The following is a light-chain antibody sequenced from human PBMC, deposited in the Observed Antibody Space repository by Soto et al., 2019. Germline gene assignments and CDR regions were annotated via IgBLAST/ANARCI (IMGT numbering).Light chain of an antibody. V-gene: IGKV4-1*01. CDR2: GAS. J-gene: IGKJ4*01. CDR3: HQYGYLVT. Sequence: DIVMSQSPDSLAVSLGERATINCKSSQTLLSASNNKNYLAWYQQKPGRAHRLLIYGASSRATGIPDRFSGSGSGTDFTLTISRLEPEDFAMYYCHQYGYLVTFGGGTKVDIK. CDR1: QTLLSASNNKNY.